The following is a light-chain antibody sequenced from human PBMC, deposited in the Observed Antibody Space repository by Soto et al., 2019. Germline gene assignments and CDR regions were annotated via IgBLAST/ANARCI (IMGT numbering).Light chain of an antibody. J-gene: IGKJ5*01. V-gene: IGKV3D-15*01. Sequence: EIVLTQSPATLSLSPGERATLSCRASQFVSSNLAWYQQKPGQAPRLLIYGASTRATGIPARFSGSGSGTEFTLTISNLQSEDFAVYFCQQYHNGPPITFGQGTRLEVK. CDR2: GAS. CDR1: QFVSSN. CDR3: QQYHNGPPIT.